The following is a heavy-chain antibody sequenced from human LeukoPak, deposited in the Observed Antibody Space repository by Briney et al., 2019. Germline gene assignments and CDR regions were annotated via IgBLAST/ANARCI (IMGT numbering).Heavy chain of an antibody. V-gene: IGHV4-59*01. CDR3: ARGGGYLYYFDY. D-gene: IGHD5-12*01. CDR1: AGSISSYY. J-gene: IGHJ4*02. CDR2: IYYSGST. Sequence: SETLSLTCTVSAGSISSYYWGWIRQPPGKGLEWIGYIYYSGSTNYNPSLKSRVTISVDTSKNQFSLKLSSVTAADTAVYYCARGGGYLYYFDYWGQGTLVTVSS.